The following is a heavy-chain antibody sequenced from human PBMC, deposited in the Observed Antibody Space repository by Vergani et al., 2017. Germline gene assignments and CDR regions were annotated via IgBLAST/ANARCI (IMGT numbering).Heavy chain of an antibody. CDR2: IYYSGST. CDR1: GGSISSYY. V-gene: IGHV4-59*01. Sequence: QVQLQESGPGLVKPSETLSLTCTVSGGSISSYYWSLIRQPPGEGLEWIGYIYYSGSTNYNPSLKSRVTISVDTSKNHFPLQLSSMTAADTAVYYCARPDNYGDYVPFDYWGQGTLVTVSS. D-gene: IGHD4-17*01. J-gene: IGHJ4*02. CDR3: ARPDNYGDYVPFDY.